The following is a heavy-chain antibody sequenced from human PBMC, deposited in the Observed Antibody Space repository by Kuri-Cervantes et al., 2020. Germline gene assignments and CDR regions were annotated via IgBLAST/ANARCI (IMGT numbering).Heavy chain of an antibody. CDR3: ARWSGTYYDY. CDR1: GFTFSNAW. V-gene: IGHV3-53*01. D-gene: IGHD3-3*01. CDR2: IYSDGST. Sequence: GESLKISCAASGFTFSNAWMSWVRQAPGEGLEWVLMIYSDGSTYYTDSVKGRFTISRDNSKNTLFLQMNSLRAEDTAVYYCARWSGTYYDYWGQGTLVTVSS. J-gene: IGHJ4*02.